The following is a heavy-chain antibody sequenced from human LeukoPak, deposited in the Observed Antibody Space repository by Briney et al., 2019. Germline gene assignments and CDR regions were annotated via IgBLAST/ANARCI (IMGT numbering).Heavy chain of an antibody. CDR3: ARHSRLRYFDWSLKKASYYYGMDV. Sequence: NAGESLKISCKASGYSFTTYWIGWVRQLPGKGLEWMGIIYPGDSDTRYSPSFQGQVTISADKSISTAYLQWSSLKASDTAMYYCARHSRLRYFDWSLKKASYYYGMDVWGKGTTVTVSS. D-gene: IGHD3-9*01. CDR1: GYSFTTYW. CDR2: IYPGDSDT. J-gene: IGHJ6*04. V-gene: IGHV5-51*01.